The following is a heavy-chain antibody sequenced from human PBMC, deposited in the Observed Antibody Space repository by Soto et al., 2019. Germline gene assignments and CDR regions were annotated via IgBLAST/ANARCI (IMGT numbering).Heavy chain of an antibody. V-gene: IGHV3-33*01. CDR1: GFTFSTYG. CDR2: IWYDGSNK. CDR3: ARDGSGSTHQFDY. Sequence: QVQLGESGGGVAQPGWSLRLSCAASGFTFSTYGMHWVRQAPGKGLEWVAVIWYDGSNKYYADSVKGRFTISRDNSKNTLYLQMNSLRVEDTAVYYCARDGSGSTHQFDYWGQGTLVTVSS. J-gene: IGHJ4*02. D-gene: IGHD1-26*01.